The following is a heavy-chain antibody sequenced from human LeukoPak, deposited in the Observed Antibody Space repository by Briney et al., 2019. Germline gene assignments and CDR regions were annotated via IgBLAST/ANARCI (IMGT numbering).Heavy chain of an antibody. CDR3: ARSRIAAAGSPYGY. D-gene: IGHD6-13*01. CDR2: INHSGST. V-gene: IGHV4-34*01. CDR1: GGSFSGYY. Sequence: SETLSLTCAVYGGSFSGYYWSWIRQPPGKGLEWIGEINHSGSTNYNPSLKSRVTISVDTSKNQFSPKLSSVTAADTAVYYCARSRIAAAGSPYGYWGQGTLVTVSS. J-gene: IGHJ4*02.